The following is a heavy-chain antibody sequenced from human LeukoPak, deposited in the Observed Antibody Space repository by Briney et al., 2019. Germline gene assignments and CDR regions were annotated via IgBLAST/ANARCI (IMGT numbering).Heavy chain of an antibody. Sequence: GGSLRLSCAASGFTVSSNYMSWVRQAPGKGLEWVSVIYSGGSTYYADSVKGRFTISRDNSKNTLYLQMNSLRAEDTAVYYCARGKGLRSSLYNWFDPWGQGTLVTVSS. V-gene: IGHV3-66*01. CDR3: ARGKGLRSSLYNWFDP. CDR1: GFTVSSNY. D-gene: IGHD6-13*01. CDR2: IYSGGST. J-gene: IGHJ5*02.